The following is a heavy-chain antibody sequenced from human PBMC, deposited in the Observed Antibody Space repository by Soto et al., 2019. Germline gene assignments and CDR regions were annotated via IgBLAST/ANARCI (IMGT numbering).Heavy chain of an antibody. J-gene: IGHJ4*02. V-gene: IGHV3-30*18. D-gene: IGHD5-12*01. CDR2: ISYDGSNT. Sequence: QVQLVESGGGVVQPGRSLRLSCVASGFTFSSYGMHWVRQAPGKGLEWVAIISYDGSNTYYADSVKGRFTITRDNSKNTSYLTMTSLRAEDTSVYYCAEGGGLAGGYHFSGPDYCDYGGQGTMVTVSS. CDR3: AEGGGLAGGYHFSGPDYCDY. CDR1: GFTFSSYG.